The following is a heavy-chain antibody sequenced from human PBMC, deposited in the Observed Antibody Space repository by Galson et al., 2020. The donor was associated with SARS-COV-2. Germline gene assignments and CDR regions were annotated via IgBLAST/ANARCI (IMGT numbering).Heavy chain of an antibody. CDR2: ISYDGTNK. Sequence: GGSLRLSCAASRFIFSSYGMHWVRQAPGKGLEWVAVISYDGTNKYYSESVKGRFTISRDNSKNTLYLQMNSLRAEDTAVYYCAKDFIAGEDYYFGMDVGVQGTTVTVSS. J-gene: IGHJ6*02. CDR1: RFIFSSYG. V-gene: IGHV3-30*18. D-gene: IGHD6-13*01. CDR3: AKDFIAGEDYYFGMDV.